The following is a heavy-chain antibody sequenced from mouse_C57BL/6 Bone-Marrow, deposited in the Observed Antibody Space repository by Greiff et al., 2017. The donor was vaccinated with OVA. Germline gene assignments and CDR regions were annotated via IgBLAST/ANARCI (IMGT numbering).Heavy chain of an antibody. CDR2: IDPSDSYT. CDR1: GYTFTSYW. Sequence: VQLQQSGAELVRPGTSVKLSCKASGYTFTSYWMPWVKQRPGQGLEWIGVIDPSDSYTNYNQKFKGKATLTVDTSSSTAYMQLSSLTSEDSAVYYCARFAYWGQGTLVTVSA. J-gene: IGHJ3*01. CDR3: ARFAY. V-gene: IGHV1-59*01.